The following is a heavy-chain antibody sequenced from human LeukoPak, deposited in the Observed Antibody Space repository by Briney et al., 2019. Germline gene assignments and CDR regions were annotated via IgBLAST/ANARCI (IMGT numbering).Heavy chain of an antibody. J-gene: IGHJ3*02. CDR1: GFTFSSYA. CDR3: ARGGSSWYRRVDAFDI. V-gene: IGHV3-23*01. D-gene: IGHD6-13*01. CDR2: ISGSGGST. Sequence: GGSLRLSCAASGFTFSSYAMSWVRQAPGKGLEWVSAISGSGGSTYYADSVKGRFTISRGNSKNTLYLQMNSLRAEDTAVYYCARGGSSWYRRVDAFDIWGQGTMVTVSS.